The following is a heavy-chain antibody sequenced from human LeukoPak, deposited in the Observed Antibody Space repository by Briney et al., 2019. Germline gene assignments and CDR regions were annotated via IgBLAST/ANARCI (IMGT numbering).Heavy chain of an antibody. CDR3: AKVDEGWQQLVN. CDR1: GFTFDDYA. CDR2: ISWNSGSI. J-gene: IGHJ4*02. Sequence: GGSLRLSCAASGFTFDDYAMHWVRQAPGKGLEWVSGISWNSGSIGYADSVKGRFTISRDNAKNSLYLQMNSLRAEDTVLYYCAKVDEGWQQLVNWGQGTLVTVSS. D-gene: IGHD6-13*01. V-gene: IGHV3-9*01.